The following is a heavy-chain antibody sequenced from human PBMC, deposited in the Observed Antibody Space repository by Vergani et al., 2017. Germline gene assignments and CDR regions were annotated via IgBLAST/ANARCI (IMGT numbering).Heavy chain of an antibody. D-gene: IGHD5-24*01. V-gene: IGHV1-69*13. J-gene: IGHJ6*02. Sequence: QVQLVQSGAEVKKPGSSVKVSCKASGGTFSSYAISWVRQAPGQGLEWMGRIIPIFGTANYAQKFQGRVTITADESTSTAYMELSSLRSEDTAVYYCARAGEGYNHGGRYYYYYGMDVWGQGTTVTVSS. CDR2: IIPIFGTA. CDR3: ARAGEGYNHGGRYYYYYGMDV. CDR1: GGTFSSYA.